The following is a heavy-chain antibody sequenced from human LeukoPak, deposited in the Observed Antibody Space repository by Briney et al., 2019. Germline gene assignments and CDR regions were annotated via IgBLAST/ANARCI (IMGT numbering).Heavy chain of an antibody. Sequence: GESLKISCKGSGYSLTNYWIGWVRQMPGKGPEYMGIIYPGDSETRYSPSFQGQVTISADKSISTAYLQWSSLKASDTAMYYCARFARNSPPDYWGRGTLVTVSS. CDR1: GYSLTNYW. CDR2: IYPGDSET. J-gene: IGHJ4*02. V-gene: IGHV5-51*01. CDR3: ARFARNSPPDY. D-gene: IGHD4-23*01.